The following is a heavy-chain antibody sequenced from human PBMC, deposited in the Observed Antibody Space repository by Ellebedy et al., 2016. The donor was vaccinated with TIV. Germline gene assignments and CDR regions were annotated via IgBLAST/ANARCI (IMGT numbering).Heavy chain of an antibody. CDR3: ARDSVPLSAGLYGSGASDAFDI. CDR2: ISAYNGNT. J-gene: IGHJ3*02. V-gene: IGHV1-18*04. Sequence: ASVKVSCKAFGYTFTSYGITWVRQAPGQGLEWMGWISAYNGNTNYAQKLQGRVTMATDTSTNTVSMDLRSLRSDDTAVYYCARDSVPLSAGLYGSGASDAFDIWGQGTMVTVSS. CDR1: GYTFTSYG. D-gene: IGHD3-10*01.